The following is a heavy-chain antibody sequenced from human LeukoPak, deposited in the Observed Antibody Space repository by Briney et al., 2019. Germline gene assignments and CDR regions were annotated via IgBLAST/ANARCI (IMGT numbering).Heavy chain of an antibody. CDR1: GGSFSGYY. Sequence: SETLSLTCAVYGGSFSGYYWSWIRQPPGKGLEWIGEINHSGSTNYNPSLKSRVTISVDTSKNQFSLKLSSVTAADTAVYYCARGRTAGNFYYYYYYMDVWGKGTTVTVSS. CDR3: ARGRTAGNFYYYYYYMDV. J-gene: IGHJ6*03. V-gene: IGHV4-34*01. CDR2: INHSGST. D-gene: IGHD6-13*01.